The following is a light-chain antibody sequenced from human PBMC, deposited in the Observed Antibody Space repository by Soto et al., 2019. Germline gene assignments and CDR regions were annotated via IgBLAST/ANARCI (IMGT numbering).Light chain of an antibody. Sequence: EIVLTQSPGTLSLSPGERATLSCRASQSVSSSYLAWYQQKPGQAPRLLIYGASSRATGIPDRFSVSGSGTDFTLTISRVEPEDFAVYYCQHYGTSALFGPGTKVDIK. CDR1: QSVSSSY. CDR3: QHYGTSAL. J-gene: IGKJ3*01. CDR2: GAS. V-gene: IGKV3-20*01.